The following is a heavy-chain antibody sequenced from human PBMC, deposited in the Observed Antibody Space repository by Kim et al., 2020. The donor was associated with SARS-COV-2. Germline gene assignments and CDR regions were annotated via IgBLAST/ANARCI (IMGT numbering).Heavy chain of an antibody. V-gene: IGHV3-72*01. Sequence: GGSLRLSCGASGLNFSDHYMDWVRQAPGKGLEWVGRSRDSANSYTTEYAASVKGRFAISRDHSQNSVHLQMQDLKVEDTAIYYCTRRIFDAFDIWGQGA. CDR2: SRDSANSYTT. D-gene: IGHD1-20*01. J-gene: IGHJ3*02. CDR1: GLNFSDHY. CDR3: TRRIFDAFDI.